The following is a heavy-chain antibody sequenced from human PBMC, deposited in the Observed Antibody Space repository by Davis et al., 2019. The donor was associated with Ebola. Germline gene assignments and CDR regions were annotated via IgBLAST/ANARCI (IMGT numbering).Heavy chain of an antibody. Sequence: GESLKISCAASGFTFSSYSMNWVRQAPGKGLEWVSYISSSSSTIYYADSVKGRFTISRDNAKNSLYLQMNSLRAEDTALYYCAKDSKYHAFDIWGQGTMVTVSS. D-gene: IGHD2-2*02. J-gene: IGHJ3*02. CDR3: AKDSKYHAFDI. CDR2: ISSSSSTI. CDR1: GFTFSSYS. V-gene: IGHV3-48*01.